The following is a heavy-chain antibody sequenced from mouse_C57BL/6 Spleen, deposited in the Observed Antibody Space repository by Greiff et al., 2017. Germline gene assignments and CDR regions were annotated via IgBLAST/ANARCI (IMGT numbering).Heavy chain of an antibody. CDR2: IYPGSGST. J-gene: IGHJ2*01. CDR3: TRETTVLASDY. Sequence: QVQLQQPGAELVKPGASVKMSCKASGYTFTSYWINWVKQRPGQGLEWIGDIYPGSGSTNYNEKFKSKATLTVDTSSSTAYMQLSSLTSEDSAVYACTRETTVLASDYWGQGTTLTVSS. V-gene: IGHV1-55*01. D-gene: IGHD1-1*01. CDR1: GYTFTSYW.